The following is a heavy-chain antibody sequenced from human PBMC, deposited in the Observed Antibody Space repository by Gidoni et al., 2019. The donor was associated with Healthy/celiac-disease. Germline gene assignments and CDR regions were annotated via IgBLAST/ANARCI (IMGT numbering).Heavy chain of an antibody. D-gene: IGHD4-17*01. V-gene: IGHV3-11*01. Sequence: QVPPVESGGGLVKPGGSLRLSCAASASTFSDYYMSWIRQAPGKGLEWVSYISSSGSTIDYADSVKGRFTISRDNAKNSLYLQMNSLRAEDTAVYYCASGPTVTHFDYWGQGTLVTVSS. CDR3: ASGPTVTHFDY. J-gene: IGHJ4*02. CDR1: ASTFSDYY. CDR2: ISSSGSTI.